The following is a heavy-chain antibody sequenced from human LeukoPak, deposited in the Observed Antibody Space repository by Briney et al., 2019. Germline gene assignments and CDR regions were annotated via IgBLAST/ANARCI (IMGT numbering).Heavy chain of an antibody. CDR2: VYYSGST. D-gene: IGHD3-3*01. V-gene: IGHV4-59*01. CDR3: ARGRDFWSGYSFDY. CDR1: GGSISGYY. J-gene: IGHJ4*02. Sequence: SETLSLTCAVSGGSISGYYWSWIRQPPGKGLEWIGYVYYSGSTEYTPSLKSRVTISVDTSKIQFSLKLSSVTAADTAVYYCARGRDFWSGYSFDYWGQGTLVTVSS.